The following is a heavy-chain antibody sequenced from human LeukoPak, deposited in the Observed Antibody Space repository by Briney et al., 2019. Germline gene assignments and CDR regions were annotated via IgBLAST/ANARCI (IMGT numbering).Heavy chain of an antibody. Sequence: PSETLSLTCTVSGGSISSHYWSWIRQPPGKGLEWIGYIYYSGSTNYNPSLKSRVTISVDTSKNQFSLKLSSVTAADTAVYYCARDGSGYWGQGTLVTVSS. CDR3: ARDGSGY. V-gene: IGHV4-59*11. CDR1: GGSISSHY. CDR2: IYYSGST. J-gene: IGHJ4*02.